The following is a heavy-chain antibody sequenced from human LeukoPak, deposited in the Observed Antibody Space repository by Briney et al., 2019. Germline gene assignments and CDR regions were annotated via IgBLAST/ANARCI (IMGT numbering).Heavy chain of an antibody. Sequence: SETLSLTCTVSGGSISSGSYYWSWIRQTAGKGLEWIGRIHARGSTDYNPSLKSRVTMSADTSKYQFSLNLSSVTAADTAVYYCARGSSSGWFGPPGLVYFDYWGQGTLVTVSS. D-gene: IGHD6-19*01. V-gene: IGHV4-61*02. J-gene: IGHJ4*02. CDR2: IHARGST. CDR1: GGSISSGSYY. CDR3: ARGSSSGWFGPPGLVYFDY.